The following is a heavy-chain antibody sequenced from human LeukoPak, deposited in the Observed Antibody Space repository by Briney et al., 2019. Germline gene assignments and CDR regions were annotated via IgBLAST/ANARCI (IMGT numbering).Heavy chain of an antibody. Sequence: SGPTLVKPTQTLTLTCTFSGFSLTTSGVGVGWIRQPPGKALEWLALIYWNDDKRYSPFLRSRLTITKDTSKNQVVLTMTNVDPMDTATYYCAQDSGYTSSWYAGFDYWGRGTLVTVSS. CDR2: IYWNDDK. J-gene: IGHJ4*02. D-gene: IGHD6-13*01. CDR1: GFSLTTSGVG. V-gene: IGHV2-5*01. CDR3: AQDSGYTSSWYAGFDY.